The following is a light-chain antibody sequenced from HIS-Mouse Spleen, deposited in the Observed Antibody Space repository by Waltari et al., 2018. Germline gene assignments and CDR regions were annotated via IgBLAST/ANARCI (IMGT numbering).Light chain of an antibody. CDR2: EVS. J-gene: IGLJ1*01. CDR3: SSYTSSSTV. CDR1: SSDVGSYNR. V-gene: IGLV2-18*02. Sequence: QSALTQPPSVSGSPGQSVTISCTGTSSDVGSYNRVSWYQQPPGTAPQLMIYEVSDRHSGGHDPFSGSKSGNTASLTISGLQAEDEADYYCSSYTSSSTVFGTGTKVTVL.